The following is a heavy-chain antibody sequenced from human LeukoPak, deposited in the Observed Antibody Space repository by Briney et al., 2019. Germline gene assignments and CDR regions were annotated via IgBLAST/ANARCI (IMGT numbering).Heavy chain of an antibody. D-gene: IGHD2-21*02. V-gene: IGHV5-51*01. CDR2: IYPRDSAI. CDR3: ARRTYCGGDCYSPFDF. J-gene: IGHJ4*02. CDR1: GYRFSTYW. Sequence: PGESLKISCKASGYRFSTYWIGWVRQKPGKVLEWMGIIYPRDSAIRSSPSFQGQVPFSVDKSISTAYLQWTSLKASDTAVYYCARRTYCGGDCYSPFDFWGQGTLVTVSS.